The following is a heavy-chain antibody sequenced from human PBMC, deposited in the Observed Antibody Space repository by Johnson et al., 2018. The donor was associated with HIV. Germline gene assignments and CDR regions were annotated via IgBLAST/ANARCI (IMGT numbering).Heavy chain of an antibody. CDR1: GFTFTTYG. Sequence: QVQLVESGGGVVQPGGSLRLSCAASGFTFTTYGMHWVRQAPGKGLEWVAFIRYDGSNKYYADSVKGRFIISRDNSKNTLYLQMNSLRAVDTAGYYCAKGLHIVVEGDAFDIWGQGTMVTVSS. CDR2: IRYDGSNK. V-gene: IGHV3-30*02. J-gene: IGHJ3*02. D-gene: IGHD2-21*01. CDR3: AKGLHIVVEGDAFDI.